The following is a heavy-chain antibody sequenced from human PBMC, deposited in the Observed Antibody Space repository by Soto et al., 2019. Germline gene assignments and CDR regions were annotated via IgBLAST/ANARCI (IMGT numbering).Heavy chain of an antibody. D-gene: IGHD1-26*01. V-gene: IGHV1-69*06. CDR2: IIPIFGTA. CDR1: GGTFSSYA. CDR3: AREEHGGNRVSDYYSMDV. Sequence: SVKVSCKASGGTFSSYAISWVRPAPGQGLEWMGGIIPIFGTANYAQKFQGRVTTTADKSTSTAYMELSSLRSEDTAVYYCAREEHGGNRVSDYYSMDVWVQAATVTVSS. J-gene: IGHJ6*02.